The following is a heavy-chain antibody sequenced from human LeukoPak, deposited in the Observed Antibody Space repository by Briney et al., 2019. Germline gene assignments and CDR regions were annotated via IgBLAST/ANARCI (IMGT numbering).Heavy chain of an antibody. CDR2: INPNSGGT. V-gene: IGHV1-2*02. D-gene: IGHD3-3*01. CDR1: GYTFTCYY. Sequence: ASVKVSCKASGYTFTCYYMHWVRQAPGQGLEWMGWINPNSGGTNYAQKFQGRVTMTRDTSISTAYMELSRLRSDDTAVYYCARNIPPSGYYDYWGQGTLVTVSS. CDR3: ARNIPPSGYYDY. J-gene: IGHJ4*02.